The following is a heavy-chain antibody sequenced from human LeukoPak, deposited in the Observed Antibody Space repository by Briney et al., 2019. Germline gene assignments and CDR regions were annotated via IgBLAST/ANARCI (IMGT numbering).Heavy chain of an antibody. J-gene: IGHJ4*02. Sequence: ASVKVSCKASGYTFTGYYMHWVRQAPGQGLEWMGWISPNSGGTNYAQKFQGRVTMTRDTSISTAYMELSRLRSDDTAVYYCASPGGVVPAAIEPGFDYWGQGALVTVSS. CDR1: GYTFTGYY. D-gene: IGHD2-2*01. CDR3: ASPGGVVPAAIEPGFDY. V-gene: IGHV1-2*02. CDR2: ISPNSGGT.